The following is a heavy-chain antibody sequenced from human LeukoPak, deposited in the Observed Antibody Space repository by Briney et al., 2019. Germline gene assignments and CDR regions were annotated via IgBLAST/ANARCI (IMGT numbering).Heavy chain of an antibody. Sequence: PGGSLRLSCAASGFTFSSYEMNWVRQSPGKGLEWVPYISSSGSTIYYADSVKGRFTISRDNAKNSLYLQMNSLRAEDTAVYYCARGRKSITMVRKEVYWFDPWGQGTLVTVSS. D-gene: IGHD3-10*01. CDR2: ISSSGSTI. CDR3: ARGRKSITMVRKEVYWFDP. J-gene: IGHJ5*02. V-gene: IGHV3-48*03. CDR1: GFTFSSYE.